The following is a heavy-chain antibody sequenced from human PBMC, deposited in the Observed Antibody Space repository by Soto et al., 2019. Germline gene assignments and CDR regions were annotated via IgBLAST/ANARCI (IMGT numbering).Heavy chain of an antibody. D-gene: IGHD6-6*01. CDR3: AREWYSSSSGPYYYYGMDV. CDR1: GSTFTGSY. V-gene: IGHV1-2*02. Sequence: ASGKVSAKASGSTFTGSYMHWVRHAPGQELEWMGWINPNSGGTNYTQKFQGRVTMTRDTSISTAYMVLSRLRPDDTAVYYCAREWYSSSSGPYYYYGMDVWGQGTTVAVSS. J-gene: IGHJ6*02. CDR2: INPNSGGT.